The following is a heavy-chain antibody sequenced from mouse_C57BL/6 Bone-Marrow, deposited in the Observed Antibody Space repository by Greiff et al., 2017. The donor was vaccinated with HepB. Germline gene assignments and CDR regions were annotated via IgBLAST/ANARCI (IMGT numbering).Heavy chain of an antibody. CDR2: ILPGSGST. V-gene: IGHV1-9*01. D-gene: IGHD1-1*01. J-gene: IGHJ2*01. CDR3: ARLPESIYYYGSSYYFDY. CDR1: GYTFTGYW. Sequence: QVQLQQSGAELLKPGASVKLSCKATGYTFTGYWIEWVKQRPGHGLEWIGEILPGSGSTNYNEKFKGKATFTADTSSNTAYMQLSSLTTEDSAIYYCARLPESIYYYGSSYYFDYWGQGTTLTVSS.